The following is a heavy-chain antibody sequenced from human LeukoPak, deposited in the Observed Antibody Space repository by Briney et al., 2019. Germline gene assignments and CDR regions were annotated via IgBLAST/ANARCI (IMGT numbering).Heavy chain of an antibody. Sequence: GGPLRLSCTASGFTFGDYAMSWFRQAPGKGLEWVGFIRSKAYGGTTEYAASVKGRFTISRDDSKSIAYLQMNSLKTEDTAVYYCTSLATVTREAFDYWGQGTLVTVSS. CDR2: IRSKAYGGTT. D-gene: IGHD4-17*01. CDR1: GFTFGDYA. CDR3: TSLATVTREAFDY. J-gene: IGHJ4*02. V-gene: IGHV3-49*03.